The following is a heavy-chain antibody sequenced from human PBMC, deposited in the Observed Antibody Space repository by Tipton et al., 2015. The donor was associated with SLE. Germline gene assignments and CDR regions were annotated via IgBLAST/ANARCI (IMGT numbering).Heavy chain of an antibody. D-gene: IGHD3-10*01. Sequence: SLRLSCAASGFTFSSYGMNWVRQAPGKGLEWVAFIRYDGSNKYYADSVKGRFTISRDNAKNSLYLQMNSLRAEDTALYYCAREDYYGSGSYYNFDYWGQGTLVTVSS. J-gene: IGHJ4*02. CDR1: GFTFSSYG. CDR2: IRYDGSNK. CDR3: AREDYYGSGSYYNFDY. V-gene: IGHV3-30*02.